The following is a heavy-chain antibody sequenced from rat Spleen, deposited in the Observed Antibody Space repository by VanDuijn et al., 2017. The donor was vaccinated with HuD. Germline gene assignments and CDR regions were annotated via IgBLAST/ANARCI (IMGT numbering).Heavy chain of an antibody. CDR1: GFNFKDYW. CDR2: ITNTGGST. CDR3: TRGKGYSSSLFDY. D-gene: IGHD1-2*01. J-gene: IGHJ2*01. V-gene: IGHV5-31*01. Sequence: EVKLVESGGGLVQPGRSLKLSCAASGFNFKDYWMTWIRQAPGKGLEWVASITNTGGSTFYPDSVKGRFTISRDNAKSTLYLQMTSLRSEDTAIYYCTRGKGYSSSLFDYWGQGVMVTVSS.